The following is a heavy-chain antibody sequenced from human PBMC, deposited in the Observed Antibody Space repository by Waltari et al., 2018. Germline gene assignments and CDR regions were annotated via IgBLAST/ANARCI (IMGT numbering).Heavy chain of an antibody. CDR1: GGSISRYY. J-gene: IGHJ4*02. Sequence: QVQLQESGPGLVKPSETLSLTCTVSGGSISRYYWSWIRQPAGKGLEWIGRIYTSGSTNYNPSLKSRVTMSVDTSKNQFSLKLSSVTAADTAVYYCARDSGSYSMYLFDYWGQGTLVTVSS. D-gene: IGHD1-26*01. CDR3: ARDSGSYSMYLFDY. CDR2: IYTSGST. V-gene: IGHV4-4*07.